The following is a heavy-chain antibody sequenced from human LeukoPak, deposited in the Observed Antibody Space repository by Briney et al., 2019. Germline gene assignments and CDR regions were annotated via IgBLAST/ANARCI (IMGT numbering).Heavy chain of an antibody. V-gene: IGHV3-30-3*01. Sequence: PGGSLRLSCAASGFTFSSYAMHWVRQAPGKGLEWVAVISYDGSNKYYADSVKGRFTISRDNSKNTLYLQMNSLRAEDTAVYYCARGNDILTGYPFDYWGQGTLVTVSS. J-gene: IGHJ4*02. CDR3: ARGNDILTGYPFDY. CDR1: GFTFSSYA. D-gene: IGHD3-9*01. CDR2: ISYDGSNK.